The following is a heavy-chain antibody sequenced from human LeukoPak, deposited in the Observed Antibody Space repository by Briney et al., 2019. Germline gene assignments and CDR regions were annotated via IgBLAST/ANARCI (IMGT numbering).Heavy chain of an antibody. D-gene: IGHD6-13*01. V-gene: IGHV1-3*01. CDR3: AREGIAAAGTGDY. Sequence: ASVKVSCKASGYTFTSYAMHWVRQAPGQRLEWMGWINAGNGNTKYSQKFQGRVTITRDTSASTAYMELSSLRSEDTAVYYCAREGIAAAGTGDYWGQGTLVTVSS. CDR2: INAGNGNT. J-gene: IGHJ4*02. CDR1: GYTFTSYA.